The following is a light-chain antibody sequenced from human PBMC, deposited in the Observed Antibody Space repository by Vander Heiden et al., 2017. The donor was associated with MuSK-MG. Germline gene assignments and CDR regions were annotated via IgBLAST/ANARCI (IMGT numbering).Light chain of an antibody. CDR2: DVS. J-gene: IGLJ3*02. V-gene: IGLV2-14*01. CDR1: SSDVGGYNY. Sequence: QSALTQPASVSVSPGQSITISCTGTSSDVGGYNYVSWYQQHPGKAPKLMIYDVSNRPSGVSNRFSGSKSGNTASLTISGLQAEDEADYYCSSYTSSSLRVFGGGTKLTVL. CDR3: SSYTSSSLRV.